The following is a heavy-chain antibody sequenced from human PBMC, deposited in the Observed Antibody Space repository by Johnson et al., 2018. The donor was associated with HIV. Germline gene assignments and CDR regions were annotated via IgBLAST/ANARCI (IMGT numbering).Heavy chain of an antibody. Sequence: QVQLVESGGGVVQPGRSLRLSCAASGFTFSSYAMHWVRPAPGTGLGWVAVISSDGSNKDYADAVTGRFTISRDNSKKTLYLQMNSLRAEDTAVYYCARDGTWELHRHAFDIWGQGTMVTVSS. CDR1: GFTFSSYA. CDR3: ARDGTWELHRHAFDI. D-gene: IGHD1-26*01. CDR2: ISSDGSNK. V-gene: IGHV3-30*04. J-gene: IGHJ3*02.